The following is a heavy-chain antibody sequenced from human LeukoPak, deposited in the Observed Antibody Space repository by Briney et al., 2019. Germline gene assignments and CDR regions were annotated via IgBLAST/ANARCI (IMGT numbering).Heavy chain of an antibody. CDR1: GFNFRSYA. V-gene: IGHV3-23*01. D-gene: IGHD5-18*01. J-gene: IGHJ6*03. CDR3: AKDPRGYSYGYSYYYMDV. CDR2: ISGSNDKT. Sequence: PGGSLRLSCVASGFNFRSYAMGWVRQAPGKGLEWVSGISGSNDKTYDADSVKGRFTISRDNSKNTLYLQMNSLRSEDTAVYYCAKDPRGYSYGYSYYYMDVWGKGTTVTVSS.